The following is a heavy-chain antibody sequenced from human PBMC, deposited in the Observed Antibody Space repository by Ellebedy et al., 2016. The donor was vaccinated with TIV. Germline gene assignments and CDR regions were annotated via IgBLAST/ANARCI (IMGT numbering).Heavy chain of an antibody. D-gene: IGHD1-26*01. CDR1: GYTFTSYG. CDR3: ATDLHDGGSRTGPFDI. Sequence: AASVKVSCKASGYTFTSYGISWVRQAPGQGLEWMGWISAYNGNTNYAQKFQGRVTMTEDTSTDTAYMELSSLRSEDTAVYYCATDLHDGGSRTGPFDIWGQGTMVTVSS. V-gene: IGHV1-18*01. J-gene: IGHJ3*02. CDR2: ISAYNGNT.